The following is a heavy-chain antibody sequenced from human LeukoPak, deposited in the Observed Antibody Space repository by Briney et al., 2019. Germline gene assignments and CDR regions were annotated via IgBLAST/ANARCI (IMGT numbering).Heavy chain of an antibody. Sequence: GGSLRLSCAVSGLTFSSYGMHWVRQAPGKGLEWVAVISYDGSNRYYADSVKGRFTISRDNSKNTLYLQMNSLRAEDTAVYYCARVSGYSSGWYEVDVWGQGTTVTVSS. D-gene: IGHD6-19*01. CDR1: GLTFSSYG. CDR2: ISYDGSNR. V-gene: IGHV3-30*03. J-gene: IGHJ6*02. CDR3: ARVSGYSSGWYEVDV.